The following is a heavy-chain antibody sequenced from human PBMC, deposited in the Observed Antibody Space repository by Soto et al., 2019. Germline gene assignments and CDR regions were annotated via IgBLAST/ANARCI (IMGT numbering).Heavy chain of an antibody. D-gene: IGHD5-18*01. CDR1: GYTFTSYG. J-gene: IGHJ4*02. CDR2: ISAYNGNT. Sequence: ASVKVSCKASGYTFTSYGISWVRQAPGQGLEWMGWISAYNGNTNYAQKLQGRVTMTTDTSTSTAYMELRSLRSDDTAVYYCARSRWDTAMVMPYYFDYWGQGPLVTVSS. V-gene: IGHV1-18*04. CDR3: ARSRWDTAMVMPYYFDY.